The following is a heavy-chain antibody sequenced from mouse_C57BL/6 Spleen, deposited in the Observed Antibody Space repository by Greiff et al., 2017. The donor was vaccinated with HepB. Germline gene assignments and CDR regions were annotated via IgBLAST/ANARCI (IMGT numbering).Heavy chain of an antibody. D-gene: IGHD2-2*01. CDR3: ARGYGYDAFGY. V-gene: IGHV1-52*01. J-gene: IGHJ2*01. Sequence: VKLQQPGAELVRPGSSVKLSCKASGYTFTSYWMHWVKQRPIQGLEWIGNIDPSDSETHYNQKFKDKATLTVDKSSSTAYMQLSSLTSEDSAVYYCARGYGYDAFGYWGQGTTLTVSS. CDR2: IDPSDSET. CDR1: GYTFTSYW.